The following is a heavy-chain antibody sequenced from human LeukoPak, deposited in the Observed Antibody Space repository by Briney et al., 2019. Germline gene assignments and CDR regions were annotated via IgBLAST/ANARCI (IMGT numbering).Heavy chain of an antibody. CDR2: INPNSGGT. V-gene: IGHV1-2*02. Sequence: ASVKVSCTASGYTFTGYYMHWVRQAPGQGLEWMGWINPNSGGTNYAQKFQGSVTMTRYTSISTAYMELSRLRSDDTTVCDCARESPFDSSGYYYGKDYWGQGTLVTVSS. D-gene: IGHD3-22*01. CDR3: ARESPFDSSGYYYGKDY. J-gene: IGHJ4*02. CDR1: GYTFTGYY.